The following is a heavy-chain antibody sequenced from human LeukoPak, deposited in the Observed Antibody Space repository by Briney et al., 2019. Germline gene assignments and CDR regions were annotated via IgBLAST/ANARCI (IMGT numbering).Heavy chain of an antibody. CDR1: GYTFTGYY. CDR3: ARAPLDYYYYYMDV. CDR2: INPNSGGT. V-gene: IGHV1-2*02. Sequence: GASVKVSCKASGYTFTGYYMHWVRQAPGQGLEGMGWINPNSGGTNYAQKFQGRVTMTRDTSISTAYMELSRLRSDDTAVYYCARAPLDYYYYYMDVWGKGTTVTISS. J-gene: IGHJ6*03.